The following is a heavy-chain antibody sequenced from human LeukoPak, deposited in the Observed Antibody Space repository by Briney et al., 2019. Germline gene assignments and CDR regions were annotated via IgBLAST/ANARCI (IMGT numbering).Heavy chain of an antibody. J-gene: IGHJ3*02. V-gene: IGHV3-23*01. Sequence: GGSLRLSCAASGFTFSSYSMNWVRQTPGKGLEWVSAISGSGGSTYYADSVKGRFTISRDNSKNTLYLQMNSLRAEDTAVYYCARAVYYYDSSGYYDAFDIWGQGTMVTVSS. CDR3: ARAVYYYDSSGYYDAFDI. CDR2: ISGSGGST. D-gene: IGHD3-22*01. CDR1: GFTFSSYS.